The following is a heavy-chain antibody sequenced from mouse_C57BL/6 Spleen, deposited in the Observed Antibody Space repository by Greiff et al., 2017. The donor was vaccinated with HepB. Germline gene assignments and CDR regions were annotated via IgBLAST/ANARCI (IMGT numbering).Heavy chain of an antibody. CDR3: ARKEVITTVVDLHYYAMDY. J-gene: IGHJ4*01. V-gene: IGHV1-69*01. CDR1: GYTFTSYW. Sequence: QVQLQQPGAELVMPGASVKLSCKASGYTFTSYWMHWVKQRPGQGLEWIGEIDPSDSYTNYNQKFKGKSTLTVDKSSSTAYMQLSSLTSEDSAVYYCARKEVITTVVDLHYYAMDYWGQGTSVTVSS. D-gene: IGHD1-1*01. CDR2: IDPSDSYT.